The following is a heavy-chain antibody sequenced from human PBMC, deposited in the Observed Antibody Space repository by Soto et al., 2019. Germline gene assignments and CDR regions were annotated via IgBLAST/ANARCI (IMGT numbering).Heavy chain of an antibody. CDR3: ASIAYIPAAGGDFDY. D-gene: IGHD6-13*01. V-gene: IGHV4-59*01. CDR2: IYYSGST. J-gene: IGHJ4*02. Sequence: SETLSLTCTVSGGSISSYYWSWIRQPPGKGLEWIGYIYYSGSTNYNPSLKSRVTISVDTSKNQFSLKLSSVTAADTAVYYCASIAYIPAAGGDFDYWGQGTLVTVSS. CDR1: GGSISSYY.